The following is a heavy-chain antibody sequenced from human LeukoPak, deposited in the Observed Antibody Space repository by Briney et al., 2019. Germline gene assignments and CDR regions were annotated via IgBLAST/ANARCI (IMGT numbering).Heavy chain of an antibody. Sequence: GGSLRLSCAASGFTFSSYSMSWGRQAPGEGLEGVSAISGSGGSTYYADSVKGRFTISRDNSKNTLYLQMNSLRAEDTAVYYCAKDGCSSTSCPYYYYYYMDVWGKGTTVTVSS. V-gene: IGHV3-23*01. CDR2: ISGSGGST. D-gene: IGHD2-2*01. CDR3: AKDGCSSTSCPYYYYYYMDV. J-gene: IGHJ6*03. CDR1: GFTFSSYS.